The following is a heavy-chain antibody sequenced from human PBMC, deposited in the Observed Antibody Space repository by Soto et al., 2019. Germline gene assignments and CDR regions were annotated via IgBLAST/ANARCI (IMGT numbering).Heavy chain of an antibody. CDR3: ARRQLVLWFDP. CDR1: GGSFSGYY. CDR2: INHSGST. D-gene: IGHD6-13*01. J-gene: IGHJ5*02. V-gene: IGHV4-34*01. Sequence: QVQLQQWGAGLLKPSETLSLTCAVYGGSFSGYYWSWIRQPPGKGLEWIGEINHSGSTNYNPSLKGRVTISVDTSKNQVSLKLSSVTAADTAVYYCARRQLVLWFDPWGQGTLVTVSS.